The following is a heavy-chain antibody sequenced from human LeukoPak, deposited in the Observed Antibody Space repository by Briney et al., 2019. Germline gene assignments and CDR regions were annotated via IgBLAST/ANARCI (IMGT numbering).Heavy chain of an antibody. Sequence: SGTLSLTCAVSGGSISSNNWWGWVRQPPGKGLEWIGEINHSGSTNYNPSLKSRVTISVDTSKNQFSLKLSSVTAADTAVYYCASHGWFGGYWGQGTLVTVSS. D-gene: IGHD3-10*01. CDR3: ASHGWFGGY. V-gene: IGHV4-4*02. CDR2: INHSGST. CDR1: GGSISSNNW. J-gene: IGHJ4*02.